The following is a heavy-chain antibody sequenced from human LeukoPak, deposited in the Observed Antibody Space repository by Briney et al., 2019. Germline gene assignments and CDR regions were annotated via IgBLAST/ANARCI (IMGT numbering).Heavy chain of an antibody. V-gene: IGHV3-43*02. CDR3: AKAITRNVVVTAINY. Sequence: TGGSLRLSCAASGFTFYDYVMHWVRQAPGKGLEWVSLISGDGGTTYYADSVKGRFTISRDNSKNSLYLQLNSLRTEDTALYYCAKAITRNVVVTAINYWGQGTLVTVSS. CDR1: GFTFYDYV. J-gene: IGHJ4*02. D-gene: IGHD2-21*02. CDR2: ISGDGGTT.